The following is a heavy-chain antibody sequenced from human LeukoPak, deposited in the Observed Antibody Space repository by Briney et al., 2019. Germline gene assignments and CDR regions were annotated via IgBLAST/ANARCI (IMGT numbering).Heavy chain of an antibody. CDR2: ISAYNGNT. Sequence: ASVKVSCKASGGTFSSYAISWVRQAPGQGLEWMGWISAYNGNTKYEQKFRGRVTMTTETSTSTAYMDLRSLRSDDTAVYYCARDSGYCTSTSCRPLDYWGQGTLVTVSS. V-gene: IGHV1-18*01. D-gene: IGHD2-2*01. J-gene: IGHJ4*02. CDR1: GGTFSSYA. CDR3: ARDSGYCTSTSCRPLDY.